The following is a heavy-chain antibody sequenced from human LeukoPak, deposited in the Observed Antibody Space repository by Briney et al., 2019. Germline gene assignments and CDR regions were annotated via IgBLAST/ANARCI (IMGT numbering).Heavy chain of an antibody. J-gene: IGHJ6*02. CDR1: GGSFSGYY. CDR3: ASLARSSSSGRLYYYYGMDV. CDR2: INHSGST. D-gene: IGHD6-6*01. V-gene: IGHV4-34*01. Sequence: SETLSLTCAVYGGSFSGYYWSWIRQPPGKGLEWFGEINHSGSTNYNPSLKSRVTISVDTSKNQFSLKLSSVTAADTAVYYCASLARSSSSGRLYYYYGMDVWGQGTTVTVSS.